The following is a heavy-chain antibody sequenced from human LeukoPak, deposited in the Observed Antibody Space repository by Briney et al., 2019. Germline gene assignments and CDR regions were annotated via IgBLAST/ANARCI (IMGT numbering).Heavy chain of an antibody. V-gene: IGHV4-34*01. CDR3: ARVDQTFDY. J-gene: IGHJ4*02. CDR2: INHSGST. Sequence: SETLSLTCTVSGGSISSYYWSWIRQPPGKGLEWIGEINHSGSTNYNPSLKSRVTISVDTSKNQFSLKLSSVTAADTAVYYCARVDQTFDYWGQGTLVTVSS. CDR1: GGSISSYY.